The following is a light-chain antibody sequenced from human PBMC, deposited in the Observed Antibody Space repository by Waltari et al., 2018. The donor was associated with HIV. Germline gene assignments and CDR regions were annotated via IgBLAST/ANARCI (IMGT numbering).Light chain of an antibody. V-gene: IGKV3-15*01. CDR3: QQYNSWPRT. Sequence: EIVMTQSPVTLSVSPGERGTLSCRASQSINNTLAWYHHKPGQAPRLLIYGASTRATGIPARFSGSGSGTDFSLNISTLQSEDFAVYSCQQYNSWPRTFGRGTKVEIK. CDR2: GAS. J-gene: IGKJ4*02. CDR1: QSINNT.